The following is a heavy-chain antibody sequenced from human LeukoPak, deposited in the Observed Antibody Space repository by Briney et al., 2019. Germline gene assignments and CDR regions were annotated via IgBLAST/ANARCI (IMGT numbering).Heavy chain of an antibody. CDR1: AGSISSSDW. Sequence: PSETLSLTCAVSAGSISSSDWWSWVRQPPGKGLEWIGYIYQTESPKYNASLQSRVTISLDRSKNQFSLKLSSVTAADTAVYYCARGIVATGFDYWGQGTLVTVSS. V-gene: IGHV4-4*02. J-gene: IGHJ4*02. CDR2: IYQTESP. CDR3: ARGIVATGFDY. D-gene: IGHD5-12*01.